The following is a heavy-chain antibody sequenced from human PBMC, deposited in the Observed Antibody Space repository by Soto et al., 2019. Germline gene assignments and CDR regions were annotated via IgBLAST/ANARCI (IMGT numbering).Heavy chain of an antibody. Sequence: TGGSLRLSCAASGFTFSTSWMDWVRQTPGKGLEWVANINQDGSEKNYVDSVRGRFTISRDNAKNSLFLQMSSLTAEDSGLYYCTRYLDFWGQGTLVTVSS. J-gene: IGHJ4*02. CDR2: INQDGSEK. CDR1: GFTFSTSW. CDR3: TRYLDF. V-gene: IGHV3-7*01.